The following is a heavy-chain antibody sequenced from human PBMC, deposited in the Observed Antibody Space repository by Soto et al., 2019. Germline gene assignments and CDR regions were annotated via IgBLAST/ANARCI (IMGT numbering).Heavy chain of an antibody. D-gene: IGHD3-9*01. CDR3: AKEWEYDILTGPNDY. J-gene: IGHJ4*02. CDR1: GFTVSSTNY. CDR2: IYSGGTT. Sequence: GGSLRLSCVVSGFTVSSTNYMSWVRQAPGKGLEWVSVIYSGGTTFYADSVKGRFTISRDNSKNTLYLQMNSLRAEDTAVYYCAKEWEYDILTGPNDYWGQGTLVTVSS. V-gene: IGHV3-53*01.